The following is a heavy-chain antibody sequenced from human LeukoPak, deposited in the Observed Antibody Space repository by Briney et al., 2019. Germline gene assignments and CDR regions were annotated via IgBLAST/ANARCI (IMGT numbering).Heavy chain of an antibody. CDR2: INHSGST. CDR1: GGSFSGYY. V-gene: IGHV4-34*01. J-gene: IGHJ4*02. CDR3: ARYYGGDSAIDY. Sequence: PSETLSLTCAVYGGSFSGYYWSWIRQPPGKGLEWIGEINHSGSTYYNPSLRGRVTISVDTSKNQFSLKLPSVTAADTAVYYCARYYGGDSAIDYWGQGTLVTVSS. D-gene: IGHD4-23*01.